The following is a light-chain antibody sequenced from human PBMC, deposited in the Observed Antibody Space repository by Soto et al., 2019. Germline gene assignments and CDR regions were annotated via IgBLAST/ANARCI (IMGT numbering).Light chain of an antibody. J-gene: IGKJ2*01. CDR1: QDISSY. V-gene: IGKV1-9*01. Sequence: IQLTQSPSSLSASVGDRVTITCRASQDISSYLARYQQKPGKAPKLLIYAASTLQSAVPSRFSGSGSGTDFTLTISSLQPEDFATYYCQQVNSYPPVFGQGTKLEIK. CDR3: QQVNSYPPV. CDR2: AAS.